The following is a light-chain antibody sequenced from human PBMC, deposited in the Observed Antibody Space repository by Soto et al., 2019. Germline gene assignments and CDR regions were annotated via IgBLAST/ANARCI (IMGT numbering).Light chain of an antibody. CDR1: QSVSSTY. CDR2: AAS. Sequence: EIELTQSPGTLSLSPGERATLSCRASQSVSSTYLAWYQQKPGQAPRLLIYAASSRATGIPDRFSGSGSGTAFTLTISRLEPEDFAVYYCQHYGSSPTWTFGQGTKVEIK. J-gene: IGKJ1*01. CDR3: QHYGSSPTWT. V-gene: IGKV3-20*01.